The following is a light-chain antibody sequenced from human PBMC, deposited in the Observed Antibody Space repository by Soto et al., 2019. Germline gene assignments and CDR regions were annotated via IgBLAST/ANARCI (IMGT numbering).Light chain of an antibody. V-gene: IGKV1-5*01. J-gene: IGKJ1*01. Sequence: DIRMTQSPSTLPASIGDRVTITCLASQSISRWLAWYQQKPGKAPKLLIHDASNLESGAPARFSGSGSGTECPLTLILLQHDDFASYYGYHYNSYWTFGQGTKVDI. CDR2: DAS. CDR3: YHYNSYWT. CDR1: QSISRW.